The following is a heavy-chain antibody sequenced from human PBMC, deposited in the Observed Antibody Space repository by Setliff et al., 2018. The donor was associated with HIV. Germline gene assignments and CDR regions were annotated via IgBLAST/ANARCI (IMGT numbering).Heavy chain of an antibody. Sequence: PSETLSLTCAVSGYSINNGYYWAWIRQPPGKGLEWIGSIDHIGSTYYNPSLKGRVTISVDTSKNQFSRRLRAVTAADTAIYYCARLYSPPRGFDFWGQGTLVTVSS. J-gene: IGHJ4*02. CDR1: GYSINNGYY. V-gene: IGHV4-38-2*01. D-gene: IGHD5-12*01. CDR3: ARLYSPPRGFDF. CDR2: IDHIGST.